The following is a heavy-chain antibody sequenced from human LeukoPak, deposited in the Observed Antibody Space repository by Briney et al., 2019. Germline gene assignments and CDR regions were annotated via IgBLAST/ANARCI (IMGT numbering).Heavy chain of an antibody. V-gene: IGHV4-61*02. CDR1: GGSISSGSYY. J-gene: IGHJ5*02. Sequence: SETLSLTCTVSGGSISSGSYYWSWIRQPAGKGLEWIGRIYTSGSTNYNPSLKSRVTISVDTSKNQFSLKLSSVTAADTAVHYCARDREQQLARGWFDPWGQGTLVTVSS. CDR3: ARDREQQLARGWFDP. CDR2: IYTSGST. D-gene: IGHD6-13*01.